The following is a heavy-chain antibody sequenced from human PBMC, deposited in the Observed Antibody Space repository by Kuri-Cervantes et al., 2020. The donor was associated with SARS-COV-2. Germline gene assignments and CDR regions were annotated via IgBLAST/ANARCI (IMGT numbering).Heavy chain of an antibody. CDR3: ARCKGSGWFGFDPSMDV. D-gene: IGHD6-19*01. J-gene: IGHJ6*02. CDR2: IYYSGST. CDR1: GGSISSYY. Sequence: GSLRLSCTVSGGSISSYYWSWIRQPPGKGLEWIGYIYYSGSTNYNPSLKSRVTISVDTSKNQFPLKLSSVTAADTAVYYCARCKGSGWFGFDPSMDVWGQGTTVTVSS. V-gene: IGHV4-59*01.